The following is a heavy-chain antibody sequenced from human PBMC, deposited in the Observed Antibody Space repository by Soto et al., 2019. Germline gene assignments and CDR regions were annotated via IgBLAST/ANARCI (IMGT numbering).Heavy chain of an antibody. CDR2: IYYSGST. CDR3: AREPTLYGDHRYFDL. V-gene: IGHV4-30-4*01. D-gene: IGHD4-17*01. Sequence: QVQLQESGPGLVKPSQTLSLTCTVSGGSISSGDYYWCWIRQPPGKGLEWIGYIYYSGSTYYNPSLKSRVTISVDTSKNQFSLKLSSVTAADTAVYYCAREPTLYGDHRYFDLWGRGTLVTVSS. J-gene: IGHJ2*01. CDR1: GGSISSGDYY.